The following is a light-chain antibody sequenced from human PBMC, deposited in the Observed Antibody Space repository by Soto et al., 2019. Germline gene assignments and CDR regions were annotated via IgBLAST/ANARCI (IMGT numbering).Light chain of an antibody. J-gene: IGLJ2*01. CDR3: QVWDSNTVHVV. V-gene: IGLV3-1*01. CDR2: QDN. CDR1: KLGDKY. Sequence: SYELTQPPSVAVSPGQTVSITCPGDKLGDKYASWYQQKPGQSPVLLIYQDNKRPSGIPARFSGSNSGNTATLTISGTQAMDEADYYCQVWDSNTVHVVFGGGTKLTVL.